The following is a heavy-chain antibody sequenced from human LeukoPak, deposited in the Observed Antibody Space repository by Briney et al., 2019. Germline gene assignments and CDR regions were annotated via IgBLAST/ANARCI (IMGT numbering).Heavy chain of an antibody. CDR2: IIPIFGTA. V-gene: IGHV1-69*05. CDR3: AREGQRDGYTFGWFDP. Sequence: ASVTVSCKASGGTFSSYAISWVRQAPGQGLEWMGGIIPIFGTANYAQKFQGRVTITTDESTSTAYMELSSLRSEDTAVYYCAREGQRDGYTFGWFDPWGQGTLVTVSS. D-gene: IGHD5-24*01. CDR1: GGTFSSYA. J-gene: IGHJ5*02.